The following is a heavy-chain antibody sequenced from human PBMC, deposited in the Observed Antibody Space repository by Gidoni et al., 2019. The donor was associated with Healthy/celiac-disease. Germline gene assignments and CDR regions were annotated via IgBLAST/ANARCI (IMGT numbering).Heavy chain of an antibody. CDR1: VFTFSSYS. D-gene: IGHD6-13*01. CDR3: ARSSEQQLVFGLYYYGMDV. Sequence: EVQLVESGGGLVQPGGSLRLSCAASVFTFSSYSLNWVRQAPGKGLEWFSYISSSSSTIYYADSVKGRFTISRDNAKNSLYLQMNSLRDEDTAVYYCARSSEQQLVFGLYYYGMDVWGQGTTVTVSS. V-gene: IGHV3-48*02. J-gene: IGHJ6*02. CDR2: ISSSSSTI.